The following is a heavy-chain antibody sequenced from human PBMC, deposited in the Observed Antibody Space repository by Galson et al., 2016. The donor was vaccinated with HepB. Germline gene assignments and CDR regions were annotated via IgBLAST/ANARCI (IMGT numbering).Heavy chain of an antibody. CDR2: ISYDGSNK. Sequence: SLRLSCAGSGFTFSYHGMHWVRQAPGKGLEWVAFISYDGSNKYYIDSVKGRFTISRDNSKNTLYLQMNSLRAEDTSMYYCARSSSCSTINCFLPFDSWGLGTLVTVSS. D-gene: IGHD2-2*01. V-gene: IGHV3-30*03. CDR3: ARSSSCSTINCFLPFDS. J-gene: IGHJ4*02. CDR1: GFTFSYHG.